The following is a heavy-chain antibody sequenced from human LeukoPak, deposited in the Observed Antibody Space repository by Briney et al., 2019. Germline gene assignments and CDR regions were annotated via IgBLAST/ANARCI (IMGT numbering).Heavy chain of an antibody. CDR2: ISGSGGST. V-gene: IGHV3-23*01. CDR1: GFTFSSYA. Sequence: GGSLRLYCAASGFTFSSYAMSWVRQAPGKGLEWVSAISGSGGSTYYADSVKGPFTISRDNSKTSLYLQMNSLRAEDTAVYYCAKDQGSDSSGYYPDYWGQGTLVTVSS. CDR3: AKDQGSDSSGYYPDY. J-gene: IGHJ4*02. D-gene: IGHD3-22*01.